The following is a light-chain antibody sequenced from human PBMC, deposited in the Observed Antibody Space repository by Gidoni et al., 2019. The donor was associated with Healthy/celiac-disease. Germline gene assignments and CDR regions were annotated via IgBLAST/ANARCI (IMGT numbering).Light chain of an antibody. CDR1: QSVSSY. J-gene: IGKJ3*01. V-gene: IGKV3-11*01. CDR2: DAS. CDR3: QQRSSWPPT. Sequence: EMVLTQTPATLSLSPGERATLSCRASQSVSSYLAWYQQKPGQAPRLLIYDASNRATGIPARFSGSGSGTDFTLTISSLEPEDFAVYYCQQRSSWPPTFGPGTKVDIK.